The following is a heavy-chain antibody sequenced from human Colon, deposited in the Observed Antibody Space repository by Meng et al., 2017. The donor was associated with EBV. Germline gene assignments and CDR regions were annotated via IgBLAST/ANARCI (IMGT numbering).Heavy chain of an antibody. D-gene: IGHD3-10*01. V-gene: IGHV4-39*01. CDR3: ARRRCYYGSGSYHSYYFDY. CDR2: IYYNGST. J-gene: IGHJ4*02. Sequence: QRQLQGSGPGLVKPPGTPSLTCTVSGGSISISSYYWGWIRQPPGKGLEWIGSIYYNGSTYYNPSLKSRVTISVDTSKNQFSLKLNSVTAADTAVYYCARRRCYYGSGSYHSYYFDYWGQGALVTVSS. CDR1: GGSISISSYY.